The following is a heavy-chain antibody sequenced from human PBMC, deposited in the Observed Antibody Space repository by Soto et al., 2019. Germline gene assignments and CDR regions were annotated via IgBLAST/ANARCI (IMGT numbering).Heavy chain of an antibody. Sequence: QVQLQESGPGLVKPSQTLSLTCTVYGGSISSGGYYWSRIRQHPGKGLEWNGYIYYSGSTYYNTSLKSRVTISVDTSKHQFSLKLSSVAAADTVVYYCARSVFPWGQGTLVTVSS. CDR1: GGSISSGGYY. CDR2: IYYSGST. J-gene: IGHJ5*02. V-gene: IGHV4-31*03. CDR3: ARSVFP.